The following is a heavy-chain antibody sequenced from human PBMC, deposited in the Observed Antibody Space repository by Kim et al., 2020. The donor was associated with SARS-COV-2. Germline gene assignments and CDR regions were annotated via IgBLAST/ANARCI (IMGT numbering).Heavy chain of an antibody. CDR1: GFTFSSYS. V-gene: IGHV3-48*02. Sequence: GGSLRLSCAASGFTFSSYSMNWVRQAPGKGLEWVSYISSSSSTIYYADSVKGRFTISRDNAKNSLYLQMNSLRDEDTAVYYCARTRTTRVGVAAFDIWGQGTMVTVSS. CDR3: ARTRTTRVGVAAFDI. CDR2: ISSSSSTI. J-gene: IGHJ3*02. D-gene: IGHD4-17*01.